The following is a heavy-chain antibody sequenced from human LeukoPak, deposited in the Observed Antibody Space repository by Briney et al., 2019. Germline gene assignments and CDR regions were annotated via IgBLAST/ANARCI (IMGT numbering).Heavy chain of an antibody. J-gene: IGHJ4*02. CDR3: ASFGAGTGLHYFGY. CDR1: GGSISSYY. V-gene: IGHV4-59*01. D-gene: IGHD6-19*01. CDR2: IYYSGST. Sequence: SETLSLTCTVSGGSISSYYWSWIRQPPGKGLEWIGYIYYSGSTNYNPSLKSRVTISVDTSKNQFSLKLSSVTAADTAVYYCASFGAGTGLHYFGYWGQGTLVTVSS.